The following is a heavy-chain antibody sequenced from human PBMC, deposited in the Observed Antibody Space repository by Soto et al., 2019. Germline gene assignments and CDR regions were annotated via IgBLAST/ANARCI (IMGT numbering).Heavy chain of an antibody. CDR1: GGSIRNYY. CDR3: ARQGFGALQGLVDV. D-gene: IGHD3-10*01. Sequence: SETLSLICTVSGGSIRNYYWIWFRQTPGKGLEWIGYVHDSWGSNYNPSLKSRVAISLDTSKSQFSLKLTSVTATDTAVYYCARQGFGALQGLVDVWGQGTTVTVS. CDR2: VHDSWGS. V-gene: IGHV4-59*08. J-gene: IGHJ6*02.